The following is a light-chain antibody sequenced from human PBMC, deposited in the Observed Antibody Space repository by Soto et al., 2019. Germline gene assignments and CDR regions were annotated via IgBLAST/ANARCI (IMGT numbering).Light chain of an antibody. CDR1: QSVSSN. Sequence: IVMTQSPATLSLSPGERATLSCRASQSVSSNLAWYQQKPGQAPRLLIYGASSRATGIPARFSGSGSGTDFTLTISSLEPEDFAVYYCQHRNNRPFSFGPGTKVDIK. CDR3: QHRNNRPFS. CDR2: GAS. V-gene: IGKV3-11*01. J-gene: IGKJ3*01.